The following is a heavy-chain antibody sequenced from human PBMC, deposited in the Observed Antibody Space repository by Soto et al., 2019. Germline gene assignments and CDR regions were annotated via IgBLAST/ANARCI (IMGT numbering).Heavy chain of an antibody. Sequence: QVHLVQSGAEVKKPGASVKVSCKASGYTFTSYDINWVRQVAGQGLEWMGWMNPNSGDTAYAQEFQGRVTMSRNTYISIAYMELSSLRPADTAVYYCARGLKMLRVFGLKTYYYYYMDVWGKGTKVTLSS. CDR3: ARGLKMLRVFGLKTYYYYYMDV. D-gene: IGHD3-10*01. J-gene: IGHJ6*03. CDR1: GYTFTSYD. CDR2: MNPNSGDT. V-gene: IGHV1-8*01.